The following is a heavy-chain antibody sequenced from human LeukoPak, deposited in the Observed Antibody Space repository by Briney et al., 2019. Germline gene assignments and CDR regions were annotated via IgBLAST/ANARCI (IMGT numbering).Heavy chain of an antibody. J-gene: IGHJ4*02. CDR2: ISWNSGSI. V-gene: IGHV3-9*01. Sequence: LSLTCTVSGGSISSYYWSWVRQAPGKGLEWVSGISWNSGSIGYADSVKGRFTISRDNAKNSLYLQMNSLRAEDTALYYCAKGDGSGSYYIRPFDYWGQGTLVTVSS. D-gene: IGHD3-10*01. CDR3: AKGDGSGSYYIRPFDY. CDR1: GGSISSYY.